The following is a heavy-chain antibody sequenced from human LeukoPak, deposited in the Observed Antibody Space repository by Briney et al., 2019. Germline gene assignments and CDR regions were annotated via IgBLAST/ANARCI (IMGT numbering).Heavy chain of an antibody. V-gene: IGHV3-48*03. CDR3: ARDRRYYYGSGSYYNGVYYYGMDV. D-gene: IGHD3-10*01. Sequence: GGSLRLSCAASGFTFSSYEMNWVRQAPGKGLEWVSYISSSGSTIYYADSVKGRFTIPRDNAKNSLYLQMNSLRAEDTAVYYCARDRRYYYGSGSYYNGVYYYGMDVWGKGTTVTVSS. J-gene: IGHJ6*04. CDR1: GFTFSSYE. CDR2: ISSSGSTI.